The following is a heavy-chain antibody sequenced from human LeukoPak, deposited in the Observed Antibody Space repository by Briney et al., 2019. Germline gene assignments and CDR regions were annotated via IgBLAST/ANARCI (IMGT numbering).Heavy chain of an antibody. CDR2: ISAYNGNT. CDR3: ARVGLAYFQH. CDR1: GYTFTSHG. J-gene: IGHJ1*01. V-gene: IGHV1-18*03. Sequence: EASVKVSCKASGYTFTSHGISWVRQAPGHGLEWVGWISAYNGNTNYAQKLQGRVTMTTDTSTSTAYMELRSRRSDDMAVYYCARVGLAYFQHWGQGTLVTVSS.